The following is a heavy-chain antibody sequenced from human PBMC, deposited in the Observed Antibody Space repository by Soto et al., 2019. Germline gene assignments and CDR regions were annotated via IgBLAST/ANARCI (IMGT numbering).Heavy chain of an antibody. CDR3: GGEIDGYYGMGV. Sequence: QVQLVQSGAEVKKPGSSVKVSCKASGGTFSTDSISWVRQAPGQGLEWMGGIIPMFGTANNARKFQGRVTIPAADPTRSAYVRLCRLRSVDRAVCFWGGEIDGYYGMGVWGEGTTVTVAS. J-gene: IGHJ6*04. V-gene: IGHV1-69*12. CDR2: IIPMFGTA. CDR1: GGTFSTDS.